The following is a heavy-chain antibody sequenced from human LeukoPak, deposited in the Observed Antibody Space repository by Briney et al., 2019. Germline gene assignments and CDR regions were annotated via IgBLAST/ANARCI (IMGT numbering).Heavy chain of an antibody. CDR2: IDIRSTGT. D-gene: IGHD2-8*02. J-gene: IGHJ6*02. V-gene: IGHV3-23*05. Sequence: GGSLRLSCAVSGFTFSSHAMNWVRQAPGRGLEWISGIDIRSTGTYYADSVKGRFTISRDDSKNTLYLQMNTLSVDDTAVYYCAKLLGTMWLMWGLDVWGQGTTVTVSS. CDR1: GFTFSSHA. CDR3: AKLLGTMWLMWGLDV.